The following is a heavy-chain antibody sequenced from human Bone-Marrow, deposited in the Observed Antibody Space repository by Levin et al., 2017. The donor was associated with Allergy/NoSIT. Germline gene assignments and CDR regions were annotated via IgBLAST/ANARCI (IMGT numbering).Heavy chain of an antibody. V-gene: IGHV4-59*12. J-gene: IGHJ6*03. D-gene: IGHD3-10*01. Sequence: SETLSLTCSVSGGSISTYHWSWIRQTPGKGLEWIGYIFEDGDTDYNPSLKNRVTISVDTSKNQFFLKLKSVTAADAAVYYCASGYYYAYYYMDVWGKGTTVTVS. CDR2: IFEDGDT. CDR3: ASGYYYAYYYMDV. CDR1: GGSISTYH.